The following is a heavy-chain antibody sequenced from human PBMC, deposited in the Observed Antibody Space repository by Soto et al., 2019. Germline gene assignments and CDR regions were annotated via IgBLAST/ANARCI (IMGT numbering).Heavy chain of an antibody. D-gene: IGHD3-3*01. CDR3: CKIFVASTKNTHPDP. CDR1: GGSVSSNDYY. J-gene: IGHJ5*02. CDR2: IDYNGVT. Sequence: SETLSLTCSVSGGSVSSNDYYWGWIRQPPAKGLEWIGNIDYNGVTSYNPSLKTRLTISRDTSKNQFSLRLTSVTAADTALYSCCKIFVASTKNTHPDPLGPGILVTVSS. V-gene: IGHV4-39*01.